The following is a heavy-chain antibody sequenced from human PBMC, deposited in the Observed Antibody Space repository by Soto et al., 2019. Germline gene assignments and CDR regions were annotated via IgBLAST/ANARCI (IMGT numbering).Heavy chain of an antibody. CDR3: ARDRLAAAGRFDP. J-gene: IGHJ5*02. Sequence: SETLSLTCAVYGGSFSGYYWSWIRQPPGKGLEWIGDINHSGSTNYNPSLKSRVTISVDTSKNQFSLKLSSVTAADTAVYYCARDRLAAAGRFDPWGQGTLVTVSS. CDR1: GGSFSGYY. CDR2: INHSGST. V-gene: IGHV4-34*01. D-gene: IGHD6-13*01.